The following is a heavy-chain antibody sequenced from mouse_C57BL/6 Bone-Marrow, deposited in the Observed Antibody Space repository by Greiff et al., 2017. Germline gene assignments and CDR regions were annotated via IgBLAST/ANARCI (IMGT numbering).Heavy chain of an antibody. CDR1: GYAFSSSW. Sequence: VQLQQSGPELVKPGASVKISCKASGYAFSSSWMNWVKQRPGKGLEWIGRIYPGDGDTNYNGKFKGKATLTADKSSSTAYMQLSSLTSEDSAVYFCARWKQAWFAYWGQGTLVTVSA. CDR2: IYPGDGDT. V-gene: IGHV1-82*01. J-gene: IGHJ3*01. CDR3: ARWKQAWFAY.